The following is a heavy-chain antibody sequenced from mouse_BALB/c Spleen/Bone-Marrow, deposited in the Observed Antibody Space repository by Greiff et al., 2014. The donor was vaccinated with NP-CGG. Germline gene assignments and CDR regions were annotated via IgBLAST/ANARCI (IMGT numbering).Heavy chain of an antibody. Sequence: QVQLQQSGPDLVAPSQSLSITCTVSGFSLTSYGVHWVRQPPGKGLEWLVVIWGDGNTTYNSALKSRLSISKDNSKSQVFLKMNSLQTDDTAMYYCARHDNDGYYLAYWGQGTLVTVSA. CDR3: ARHDNDGYYLAY. V-gene: IGHV2-6-2*01. D-gene: IGHD2-3*01. J-gene: IGHJ3*01. CDR2: IWGDGNT. CDR1: GFSLTSYG.